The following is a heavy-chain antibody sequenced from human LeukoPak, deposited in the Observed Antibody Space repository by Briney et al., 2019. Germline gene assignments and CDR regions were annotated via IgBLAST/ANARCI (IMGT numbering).Heavy chain of an antibody. CDR2: ITSGSDYK. CDR3: ARDDSGWSRDS. Sequence: GGSLRLSCAASGFTFSNYAMSWVRQAPGKGVEWVSSITSGSDYKYYADSVMGRFTISRDNAKNSLYLEMNSLRAEDTAVYYCARDDSGWSRDSWGQGTLVTVSS. D-gene: IGHD6-19*01. J-gene: IGHJ4*02. CDR1: GFTFSNYA. V-gene: IGHV3-21*01.